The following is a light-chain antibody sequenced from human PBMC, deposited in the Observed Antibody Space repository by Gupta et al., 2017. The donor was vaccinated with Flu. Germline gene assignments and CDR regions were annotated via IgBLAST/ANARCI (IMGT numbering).Light chain of an antibody. J-gene: IGKJ1*01. CDR1: QSISSW. V-gene: IGKV1-5*03. Sequence: PSTLSASVGDRVTITCRASQSISSWLAWFLQKPGKPPQPLIYKASILEEGVPSRFSGRGSGTECTLTISSLQPDDSATYYCQQYNSDSWTFGQGTKVEIK. CDR3: QQYNSDSWT. CDR2: KAS.